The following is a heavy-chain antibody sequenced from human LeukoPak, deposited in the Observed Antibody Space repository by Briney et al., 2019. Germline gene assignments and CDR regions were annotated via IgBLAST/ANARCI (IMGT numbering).Heavy chain of an antibody. CDR1: GFTFSSYS. V-gene: IGHV3-48*02. CDR2: ISSSSSTI. D-gene: IGHD3-22*01. CDR3: ARADSSGFSYDAFDI. Sequence: GGSLRLSCAASGFTFSSYSMNWVRQAPGKGLEWVSYISSSSSTIYYADSVKGRFTISRDSAKNSLYLQMNSLRDEDTAVYYCARADSSGFSYDAFDIWGQGTMVTVSS. J-gene: IGHJ3*02.